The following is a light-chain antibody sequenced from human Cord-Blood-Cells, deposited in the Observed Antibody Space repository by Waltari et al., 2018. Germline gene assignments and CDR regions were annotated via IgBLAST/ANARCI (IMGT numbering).Light chain of an antibody. CDR3: QQYGSSPPWT. Sequence: EIVLTQSPGTLSLSPGERATLPCRASQSVSSSYLAWYQQKPGQAPRRLIDGASSRATGIPDRFSGSGSGTDFTLTISRLEPEDFAVYYCQQYGSSPPWTFGQGTKVEIK. CDR2: GAS. V-gene: IGKV3-20*01. J-gene: IGKJ1*01. CDR1: QSVSSSY.